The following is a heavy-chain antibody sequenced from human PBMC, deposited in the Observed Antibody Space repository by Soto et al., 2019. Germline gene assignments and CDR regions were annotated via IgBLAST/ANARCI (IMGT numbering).Heavy chain of an antibody. V-gene: IGHV1-46*01. CDR1: GYTFTTYY. J-gene: IGHJ4*02. CDR3: ARDSGDTSGYMFDY. CDR2: INPNGGGT. Sequence: ASVKVSCKASGYTFTTYYIHWVRQAPGQGLEWMGIINPNGGGTSYAQKFQGRVTMTRDTSTSTVYMELSSLRSEDTAVYYCARDSGDTSGYMFDYWGRGARVTVSS. D-gene: IGHD3-22*01.